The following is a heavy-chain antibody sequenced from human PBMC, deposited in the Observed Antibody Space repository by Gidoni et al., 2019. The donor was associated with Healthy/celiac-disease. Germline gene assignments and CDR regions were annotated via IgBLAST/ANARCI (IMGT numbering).Heavy chain of an antibody. J-gene: IGHJ5*02. CDR2: IKSKTDGGTT. V-gene: IGHV3-15*01. CDR1: VFTFINAW. D-gene: IGHD3-10*02. Sequence: EVQLVESGGGLVKPGGSFNLSFAASVFTFINAWMSWFRQAPGKGLEWVGRIKSKTDGGTTDYAAPVKGRFTISRDDSKNTLYLQMNSLKTEDTAVYYCTTVSRFVNWFDPWGQGTLVTVSS. CDR3: TTVSRFVNWFDP.